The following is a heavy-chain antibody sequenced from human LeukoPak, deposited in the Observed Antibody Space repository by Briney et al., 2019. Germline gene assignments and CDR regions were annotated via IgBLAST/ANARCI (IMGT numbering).Heavy chain of an antibody. V-gene: IGHV4-30-4*08. CDR1: GGSTSSSDYY. CDR3: VRDFFSTSCIDY. D-gene: IGHD2-2*01. CDR2: IYYSGSA. J-gene: IGHJ4*02. Sequence: PSETLSLTCTVSGGSTSSSDYYWSWIRQPPGKGLEWIGYIYYSGSAYYNSSLKNRVGISVDTSNNQFSLKLSSVTAADTAVYFCVRDFFSTSCIDYWGQGTLVTVSS.